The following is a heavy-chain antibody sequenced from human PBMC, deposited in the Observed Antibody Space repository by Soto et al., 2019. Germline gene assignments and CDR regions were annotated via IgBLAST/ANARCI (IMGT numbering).Heavy chain of an antibody. D-gene: IGHD3-10*01. CDR3: ARAPRDVLLWFGVVEDGMDV. CDR2: INHSGST. J-gene: IGHJ6*02. Sequence: QVQLQQWGAGLLKPSETLSLTCAVYGGSFSDFYWSWIRQPPGKGLEWMGEINHSGSTNYNPSLKSRVTISVDTSKNQFSLKLGSVTAADTAVYYCARAPRDVLLWFGVVEDGMDVWGQGTTVTVSS. CDR1: GGSFSDFY. V-gene: IGHV4-34*01.